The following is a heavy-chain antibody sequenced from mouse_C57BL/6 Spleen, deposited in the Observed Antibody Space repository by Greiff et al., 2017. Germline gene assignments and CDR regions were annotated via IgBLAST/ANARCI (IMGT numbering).Heavy chain of an antibody. V-gene: IGHV1-50*01. D-gene: IGHD1-1*01. CDR2: IDPSDSYT. CDR1: GYTFTSYW. J-gene: IGHJ1*03. CDR3: ARKAIYYYGSSYYWYFDV. Sequence: QVQLQQSGAELVKPGASVKLSCKASGYTFTSYWMQWVKQRPGQGLEWIGEIDPSDSYTNYNQKFKGKATLTVDTSSSTAYMQLSSLTSEDSAVYYCARKAIYYYGSSYYWYFDVWGTGTTVTVSS.